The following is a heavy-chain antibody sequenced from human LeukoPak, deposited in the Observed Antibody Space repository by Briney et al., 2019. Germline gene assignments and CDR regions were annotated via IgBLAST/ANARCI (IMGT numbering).Heavy chain of an antibody. CDR3: ARGRYSSSWYDY. D-gene: IGHD6-13*01. V-gene: IGHV4-34*01. CDR1: GGSFSGYY. J-gene: IGHJ4*02. Sequence: SETMSLTCAVYGGSFSGYYWSWIRQPPGKGLEWIGEINHSGSTNYNPSLKSRVTISVDTSKNQFSLKLSSVTAADTAVYYCARGRYSSSWYDYWGQGTLVTVSS. CDR2: INHSGST.